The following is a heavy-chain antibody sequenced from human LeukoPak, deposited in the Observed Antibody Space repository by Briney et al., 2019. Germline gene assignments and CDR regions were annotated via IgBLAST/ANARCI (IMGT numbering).Heavy chain of an antibody. CDR1: GGSINSDY. Sequence: SETLSLTCTVSGGSINSDYWSWVRQPPGKGLEWIGYIYYSGSSTNYNPSLKSRVTISVDRSKNQFSLKLSSVTAADTAVYYCARGRVVGAVGNWGQGTLVTVSS. CDR3: ARGRVVGAVGN. J-gene: IGHJ4*02. V-gene: IGHV4-59*01. D-gene: IGHD1-26*01. CDR2: IYYSGSST.